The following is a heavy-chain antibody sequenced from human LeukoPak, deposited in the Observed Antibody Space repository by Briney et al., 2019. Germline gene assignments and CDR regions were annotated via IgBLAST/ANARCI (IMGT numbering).Heavy chain of an antibody. CDR2: ITSTSSYI. CDR3: ARDIGTSGWDDALDL. CDR1: GFTFSSYS. Sequence: GGSLRLSCAASGFTFSSYSITWVRQAPGKGLEWVSSITSTSSYINYADSAKGRFTISRDNARNTLYLQMNSLSAEDTAVYYCARDIGTSGWDDALDLWGQGTMVTVSS. V-gene: IGHV3-21*01. D-gene: IGHD6-19*01. J-gene: IGHJ3*01.